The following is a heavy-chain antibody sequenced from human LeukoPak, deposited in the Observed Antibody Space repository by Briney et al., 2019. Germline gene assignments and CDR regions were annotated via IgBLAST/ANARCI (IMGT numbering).Heavy chain of an antibody. J-gene: IGHJ3*01. Sequence: PGGSLRLSCAASGFTVSSYWMSWVRQAPGKGLEWVANIHRAGSKNHFVDSVKGRFTISRDNAKNFLYLQMNSLRAEDTAVCFCARDSSPYCGDDCYFDAFDLWGQGTMVTVSS. CDR3: ARDSSPYCGDDCYFDAFDL. CDR1: GFTVSSYW. V-gene: IGHV3-7*03. CDR2: IHRAGSKN. D-gene: IGHD2-21*02.